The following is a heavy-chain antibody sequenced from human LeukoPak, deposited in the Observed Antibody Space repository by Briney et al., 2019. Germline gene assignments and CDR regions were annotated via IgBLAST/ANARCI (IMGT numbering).Heavy chain of an antibody. CDR1: GFTFSDYY. J-gene: IGHJ5*02. D-gene: IGHD3-10*01. CDR2: ISSSGSTI. CDR3: ARDLNGWPRPDGHYYGP. V-gene: IGHV3-11*04. Sequence: GGSLRLSCAASGFTFSDYYMSWIRQAPGKGLECVSYISSSGSTIYYADSVKGRFTISGDIAKHSLYLQMHSLRAEETAVYYCARDLNGWPRPDGHYYGPWGQGTLVTVSS.